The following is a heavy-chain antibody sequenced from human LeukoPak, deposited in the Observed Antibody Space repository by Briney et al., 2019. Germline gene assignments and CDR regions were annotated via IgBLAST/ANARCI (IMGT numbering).Heavy chain of an antibody. J-gene: IGHJ4*02. CDR2: FDPEDGET. V-gene: IGHV1-24*01. CDR3: ATAYCSGGSCYLPDY. Sequence: ASVKVSCKVSGYTLTELSMHWVRQAPGKGLEWMGGFDPEDGETIYAQKFQGRVTMTEDTSTDTAYMELSSLRPEDTAVYYCATAYCSGGSCYLPDYWGQGTLVTVSS. CDR1: GYTLTELS. D-gene: IGHD2-15*01.